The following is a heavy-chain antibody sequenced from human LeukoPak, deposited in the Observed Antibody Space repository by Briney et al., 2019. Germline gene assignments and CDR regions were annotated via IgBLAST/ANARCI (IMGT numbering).Heavy chain of an antibody. D-gene: IGHD3-10*01. V-gene: IGHV4-4*07. CDR2: TYSSGST. CDR3: ARGTPQNVLLWFGESDAFDI. J-gene: IGHJ3*02. Sequence: SETLSLTCTVSGGSIRSYFWSWIRQPAGKGLEWIGRTYSSGSTDYNPSLKSRVTMSLDTSKNQFSLQLSSVTAADTAVYYCARGTPQNVLLWFGESDAFDIWGQGTMVTVSS. CDR1: GGSIRSYF.